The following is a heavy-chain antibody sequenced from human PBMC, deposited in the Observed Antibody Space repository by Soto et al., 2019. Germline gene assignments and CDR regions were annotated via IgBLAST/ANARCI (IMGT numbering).Heavy chain of an antibody. CDR1: GFTFSSYG. J-gene: IGHJ4*02. Sequence: QVQLVESGGGVVQPGRSLRLSCAASGFTFSSYGMHWVRQAPGKGLEWVAVIWYDGTNTYYADSLKGRFTISRDNSKNPLYLQMNNLRAEDTGVYYCATASGGNWNEFDYWGQGTLVTVSS. CDR2: IWYDGTNT. CDR3: ATASGGNWNEFDY. V-gene: IGHV3-33*01. D-gene: IGHD1-20*01.